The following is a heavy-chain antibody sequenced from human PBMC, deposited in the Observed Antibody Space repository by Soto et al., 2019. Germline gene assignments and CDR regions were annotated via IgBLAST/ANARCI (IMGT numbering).Heavy chain of an antibody. Sequence: QVQLVQSGAEVKKPGSSVKVSCKASGGTFSSYAISWVRQAPGQGLEWMGGIIHIVGTANYAQKFQGRVTITADESTSTAYMELSSLRSEDTAVNYCARGGVLRYFDWSDYYYGMDVWGQGTTVTVSS. CDR3: ARGGVLRYFDWSDYYYGMDV. D-gene: IGHD3-9*01. V-gene: IGHV1-69*01. J-gene: IGHJ6*02. CDR1: GGTFSSYA. CDR2: IIHIVGTA.